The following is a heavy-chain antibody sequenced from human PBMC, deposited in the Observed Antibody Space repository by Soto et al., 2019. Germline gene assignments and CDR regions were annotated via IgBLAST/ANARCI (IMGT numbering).Heavy chain of an antibody. CDR3: ARDKWFGGSDYYHTMDV. CDR2: ISAYNGKA. CDR1: GYNLNNYG. Sequence: QVHLLQSGPEVKKPGASVKVSCKASGYNLNNYGISWVRQAPGQGLEWMGWISAYNGKANYVQRLQDRVTMTTDTSTSTAYMELRSLRSDDTAIYYCARDKWFGGSDYYHTMDVWGQGTSVTVSS. D-gene: IGHD3-10*01. V-gene: IGHV1-18*01. J-gene: IGHJ6*02.